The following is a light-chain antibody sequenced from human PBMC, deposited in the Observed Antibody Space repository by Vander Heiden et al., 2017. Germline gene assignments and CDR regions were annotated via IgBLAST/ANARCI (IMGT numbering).Light chain of an antibody. CDR1: TLGDKY. CDR2: KES. V-gene: IGLV3-1*01. Sequence: SSELTQPPSVSVSPGPPASTTCTLATLGDKYACWYPQKPGQPLVLVIYKESKRTSGIPERFSGSNSGNTATLTIRGTEAMDEDDYYWQAWDSSTVVFGGGTKLTVL. CDR3: QAWDSSTVV. J-gene: IGLJ2*01.